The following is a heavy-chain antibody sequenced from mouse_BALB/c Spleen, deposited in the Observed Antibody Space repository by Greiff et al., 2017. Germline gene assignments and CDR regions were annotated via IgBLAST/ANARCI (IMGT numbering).Heavy chain of an antibody. Sequence: EVMLVESGGGLVQPGGSLKLSCAASGFTFSSYTMSWVRQTPEKRLEWVAYISNGGGSTYYPDTVKGRFTISRDNAKNTLYLQMSSLKSEDTAMYYCARRHYDSYFDVGGAGTTVTVSS. V-gene: IGHV5-12-2*01. CDR1: GFTFSSYT. CDR2: ISNGGGST. D-gene: IGHD2-4*01. CDR3: ARRHYDSYFDV. J-gene: IGHJ1*01.